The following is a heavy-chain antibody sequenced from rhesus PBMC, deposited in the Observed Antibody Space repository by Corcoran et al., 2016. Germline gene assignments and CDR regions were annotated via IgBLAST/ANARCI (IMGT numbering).Heavy chain of an antibody. Sequence: QVQLQESGPGLVKPSETLSLTCAVSGGSISSSNWWSWIRQPPGKGLEWIGYISGSSGSTYYNPSLNSRVTLSTDTSKTQFSLKLSSVTAADTAVYYCARDRYYNIWTGFDAFDFWGQGLRVTVS. CDR3: ARDRYYNIWTGFDAFDF. J-gene: IGHJ3*01. CDR2: ISGSSGST. CDR1: GGSISSSNW. D-gene: IGHD3-3*01. V-gene: IGHV4-65*01.